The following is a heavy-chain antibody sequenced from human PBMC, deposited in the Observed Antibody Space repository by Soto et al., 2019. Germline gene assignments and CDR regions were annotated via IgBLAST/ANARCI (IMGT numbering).Heavy chain of an antibody. D-gene: IGHD6-6*01. Sequence: PGGSLRLPCAASGFTFSSYSMNWVRQAPGKGLEWVSYISSSSTIYYADSVKGRFTISRDNAKNSLYLQMNSLRDEDTAVYYCAREYSSYDVYYYYGMDVWGQGTTVTVSS. V-gene: IGHV3-48*02. J-gene: IGHJ6*02. CDR2: ISSSSTI. CDR1: GFTFSSYS. CDR3: AREYSSYDVYYYYGMDV.